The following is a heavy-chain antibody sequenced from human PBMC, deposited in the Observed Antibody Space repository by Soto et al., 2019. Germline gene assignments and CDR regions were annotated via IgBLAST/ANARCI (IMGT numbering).Heavy chain of an antibody. V-gene: IGHV4-38-2*01. Sequence: SETMSLTCLVSGYSVSSDSYWAWIRQSPGKGLEWIVSMYHGGTTFYNPSLKSRVTMSMDTSKNQLSLKLRSVTDADTAIYYCARVHVMGVAGSTFDYWGQGSPFTVSS. CDR1: GYSVSSDSY. CDR3: ARVHVMGVAGSTFDY. D-gene: IGHD6-19*01. J-gene: IGHJ4*02. CDR2: MYHGGTT.